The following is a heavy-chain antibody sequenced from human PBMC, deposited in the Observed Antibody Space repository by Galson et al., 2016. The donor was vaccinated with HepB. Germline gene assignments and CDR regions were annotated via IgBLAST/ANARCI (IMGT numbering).Heavy chain of an antibody. V-gene: IGHV3-9*01. Sequence: SLRLSCAASGFTFDDCAMHWVRQAPGTGLEWVSGISWNGGTIDYADSVKGRFTISGDNAKNSLYLQMNSLRVEDTALYYCVKDSGSEAAGTSWFDYWGQGALVTVSS. CDR1: GFTFDDCA. CDR2: ISWNGGTI. CDR3: VKDSGSEAAGTSWFDY. D-gene: IGHD6-19*01. J-gene: IGHJ4*02.